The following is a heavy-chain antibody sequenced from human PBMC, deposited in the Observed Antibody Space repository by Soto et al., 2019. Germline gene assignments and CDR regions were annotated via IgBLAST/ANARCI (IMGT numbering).Heavy chain of an antibody. V-gene: IGHV4-39*01. CDR3: WQMYSSRDY. CDR2: IYYSGST. Sequence: SETLSLTCTVSGGSISSSSYYWGWIRQPPGKGLEWIGSIYYSGSTYYNPSLKSRVTISVDTSKNQFSLKLSSVTAADTAVYYCWQMYSSRDYWGQGTLVTVS. CDR1: GGSISSSSYY. D-gene: IGHD6-19*01. J-gene: IGHJ4*02.